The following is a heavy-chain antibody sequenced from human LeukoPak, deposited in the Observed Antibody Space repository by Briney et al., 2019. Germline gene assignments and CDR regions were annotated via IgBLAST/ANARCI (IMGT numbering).Heavy chain of an antibody. CDR2: IYYSGST. V-gene: IGHV4-61*05. CDR1: GDSISSNSYY. J-gene: IGHJ6*02. CDR3: ARLGFEGFDWFRYVDYYYYGMDV. D-gene: IGHD3-9*01. Sequence: SSETLSLTCTVSGDSISSNSYYSGWIRQPPGKGLEWIGYIYYSGSTNYNPSLKSRVTISVDTSKNQFSLKLSSVTAADTAVYYCARLGFEGFDWFRYVDYYYYGMDVWGQGTTVTVSS.